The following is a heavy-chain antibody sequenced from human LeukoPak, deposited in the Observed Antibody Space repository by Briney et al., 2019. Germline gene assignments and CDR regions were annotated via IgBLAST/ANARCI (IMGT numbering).Heavy chain of an antibody. V-gene: IGHV3-9*01. D-gene: IGHD3-10*01. J-gene: IGHJ4*02. CDR1: GFTFDDYA. CDR3: AKDLDAMVRGFLSY. Sequence: GGSLRLSCAASGFTFDDYAMHWVRQAPGKGLEWVSGISWNSGSIGYADSVKGRFTISRDNAKNSLYLQMNSLRAEDTALYYCAKDLDAMVRGFLSYWGQGTLVTVSS. CDR2: ISWNSGSI.